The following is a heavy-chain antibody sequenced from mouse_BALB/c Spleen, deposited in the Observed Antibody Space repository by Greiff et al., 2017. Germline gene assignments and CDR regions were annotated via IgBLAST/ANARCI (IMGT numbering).Heavy chain of an antibody. CDR2: ISSGGGST. V-gene: IGHV5-12-1*01. Sequence: DVKLVESGGGLVKPGGSLKLSCAASGFAFSSYDMSWVRQTPEKRLEWVAYISSGGGSTYYPDTVKGRFTISRDNAKNTLYLQMSSLKSEDTAMYYCASRNWEAMDYWGQGTSVTVSS. D-gene: IGHD4-1*01. J-gene: IGHJ4*01. CDR1: GFAFSSYD. CDR3: ASRNWEAMDY.